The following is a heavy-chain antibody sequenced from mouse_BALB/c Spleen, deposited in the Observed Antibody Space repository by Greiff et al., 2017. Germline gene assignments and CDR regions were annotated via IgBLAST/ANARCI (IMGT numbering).Heavy chain of an antibody. CDR2: INSNGGST. J-gene: IGHJ4*01. CDR1: GFTFSSYG. CDR3: ASSPGAMDY. Sequence: EVQVVESGGGLVQPGGSLKLSCAASGFTFSSYGMSWVRQTPDKRLELVATINSNGGSTYYPDSVKGRFTISRDNAKNTLYLQMSSLKSEDTAMYYCASSPGAMDYWGQGTSVTVSS. V-gene: IGHV5-6-3*01. D-gene: IGHD6-1*01.